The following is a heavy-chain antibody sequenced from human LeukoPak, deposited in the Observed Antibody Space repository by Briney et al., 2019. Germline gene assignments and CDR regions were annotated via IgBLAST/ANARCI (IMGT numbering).Heavy chain of an antibody. CDR3: ARDIVSGPGSLDY. J-gene: IGHJ4*02. D-gene: IGHD3-10*01. Sequence: GGSLRLSCAASRFRFSNYWMHWVRQAPGKGLVWVSRVKSDGSNPSYADSVKGRFTISRDNAENMLYLQMNTLGAEDTAVYYCARDIVSGPGSLDYWGQGTLVTVSS. CDR1: RFRFSNYW. CDR2: VKSDGSNP. V-gene: IGHV3-74*01.